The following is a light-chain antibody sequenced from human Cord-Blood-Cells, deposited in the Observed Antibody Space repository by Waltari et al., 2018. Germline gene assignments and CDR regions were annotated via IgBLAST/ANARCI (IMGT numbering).Light chain of an antibody. CDR1: SPNIGAGSY. V-gene: IGLV1-40*01. CDR2: GNS. Sequence: QSVLTQPPSAYGAPGQRVTISCTGRSPNIGAGSYVPWYKQLPGTAPNLLIYGNSNRPSGVPDRFSGSKSGTSASLAITGLQAEDEADYYCQSYDSSLSGYVFGTGTKVTVL. J-gene: IGLJ1*01. CDR3: QSYDSSLSGYV.